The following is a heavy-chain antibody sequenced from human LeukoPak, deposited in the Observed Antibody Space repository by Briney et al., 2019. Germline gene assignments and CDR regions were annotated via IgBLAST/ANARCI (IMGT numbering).Heavy chain of an antibody. CDR1: GFAFSRFN. CDR2: ISTGTGYI. J-gene: IGHJ1*01. Sequence: GGSLRLSCAASGFAFSRFNMNWVRQAPGKGLEWVSFISTGTGYIHYEDSVKGRFSIARDDAKNSLFLQMNSLRAEDSAVYYCAREPTSELLGSLEGRAEYFQHWGQGTLVTVSS. CDR3: AREPTSELLGSLEGRAEYFQH. D-gene: IGHD1-26*01. V-gene: IGHV3-21*06.